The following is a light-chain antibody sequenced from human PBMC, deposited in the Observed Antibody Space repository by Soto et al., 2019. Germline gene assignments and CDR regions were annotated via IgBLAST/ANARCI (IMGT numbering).Light chain of an antibody. Sequence: EIVLTQSPGTLSLSPGDRATLSRRASQSVRSTYLAWYQQKPGQAPRLLIYGASSRATGIPDRFSGSGSGTDFTLTISRLEPEDFAVYYCQQYGNSPLTFGGGTKVEIK. CDR1: QSVRSTY. J-gene: IGKJ4*01. CDR2: GAS. V-gene: IGKV3-20*01. CDR3: QQYGNSPLT.